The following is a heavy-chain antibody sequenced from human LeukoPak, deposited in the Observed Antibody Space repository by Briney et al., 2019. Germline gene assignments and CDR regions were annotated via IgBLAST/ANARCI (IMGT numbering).Heavy chain of an antibody. Sequence: GGSLRLSCAASGFTFSNYALSWVRQAPGKGLEWVSAISGSGFSTNYADSVKGRFTISRDNSRNTLYLQMNSLRVEDTAVYSCARDPAGNRGNFDYWGQGTLVTVSS. CDR3: ARDPAGNRGNFDY. J-gene: IGHJ4*02. V-gene: IGHV3-23*01. D-gene: IGHD6-13*01. CDR2: ISGSGFST. CDR1: GFTFSNYA.